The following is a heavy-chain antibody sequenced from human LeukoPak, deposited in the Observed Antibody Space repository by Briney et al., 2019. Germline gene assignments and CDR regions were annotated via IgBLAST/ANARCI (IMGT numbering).Heavy chain of an antibody. J-gene: IGHJ5*02. Sequence: PSETLSLTCTVSGGSLSSYYWSWIRQPAGKGLEWLGRIYTSGSTNYNPSLTSRVTMSVDTSKNQFSLRLSSVTAADTAVYYCARDRWLTQLSWFDPWGQGTLVTVSS. V-gene: IGHV4-4*07. D-gene: IGHD5-12*01. CDR2: IYTSGST. CDR1: GGSLSSYY. CDR3: ARDRWLTQLSWFDP.